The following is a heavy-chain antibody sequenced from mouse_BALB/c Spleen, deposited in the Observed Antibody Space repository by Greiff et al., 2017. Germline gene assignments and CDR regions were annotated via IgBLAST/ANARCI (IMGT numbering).Heavy chain of an antibody. CDR2: ISDGGSYT. CDR3: ARDQGDY. V-gene: IGHV5-4*02. CDR1: GFTFSDYY. J-gene: IGHJ2*01. Sequence: DVMLVESGGGLVKPGGSLKLSCAASGFTFSDYYMYWVRQTPEKRLEWVATISDGGSYTYYPDSVKGRFTISRDNAKNNLYLQMSSLKSEDTAMYYCARDQGDYWGQGTTLTVSS. D-gene: IGHD3-2*02.